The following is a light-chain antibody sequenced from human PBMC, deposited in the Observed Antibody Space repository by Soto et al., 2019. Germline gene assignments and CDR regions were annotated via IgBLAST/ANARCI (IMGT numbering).Light chain of an antibody. V-gene: IGKV1-33*01. CDR3: QQYDNLQVT. CDR1: QDISNY. CDR2: DAS. J-gene: IGKJ4*01. Sequence: DIQMTQSPSSLSASVGDRVTITCQASQDISNYLNWYQQKPGKAPKLLIYDASNLETGVPSRFSRSGSGTDFTFTISSLQPEDIATYYCQQYDNLQVTFGGGTKVEIK.